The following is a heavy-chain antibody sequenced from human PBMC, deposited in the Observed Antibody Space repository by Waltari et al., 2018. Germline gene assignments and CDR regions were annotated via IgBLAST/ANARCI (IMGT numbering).Heavy chain of an antibody. CDR2: ISGSADFT. J-gene: IGHJ4*02. D-gene: IGHD6-13*01. CDR3: AKSAPEEARVYAD. CDR1: GFPFSKYA. V-gene: IGHV3-23*01. Sequence: EVQLLESGGGLVQPGGSLRLSCAASGFPFSKYAMTWVRQVPGKGLEGVSVISGSADFTYYADSVKGRFTISRDNSRNTLSLQRNSLRAEDAAIYYCAKSAPEEARVYADWGQGTLVTVSS.